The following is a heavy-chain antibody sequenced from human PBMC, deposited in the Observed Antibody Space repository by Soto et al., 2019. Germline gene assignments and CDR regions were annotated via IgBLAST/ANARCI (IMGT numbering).Heavy chain of an antibody. V-gene: IGHV3-23*01. CDR1: GFTFSSYA. CDR3: AKTNDFWSGPPDY. J-gene: IGHJ4*02. CDR2: ISGSGGRT. D-gene: IGHD3-3*01. Sequence: GGSLRLSCAASGFTFSSYAMSWVRQAPGKGLEWVSSISGSGGRTYYADSVKGRFTISRDNSKDTLYLQMNSLRAEDTAIYYCAKTNDFWSGPPDYWGQGTLVTVSS.